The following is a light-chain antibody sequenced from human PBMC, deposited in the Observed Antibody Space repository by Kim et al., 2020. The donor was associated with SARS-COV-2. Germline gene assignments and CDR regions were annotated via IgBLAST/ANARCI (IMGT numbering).Light chain of an antibody. Sequence: LSPGESATLSCRASQGVSIYLAWYQQRPGQAPRLLVYDASNRATGIPDRFSGGGSGTDFTLTISSLEPEDFAVYYCQQRSSWPLTLGGGTKVDIK. CDR2: DAS. J-gene: IGKJ4*01. CDR1: QGVSIY. V-gene: IGKV3-11*01. CDR3: QQRSSWPLT.